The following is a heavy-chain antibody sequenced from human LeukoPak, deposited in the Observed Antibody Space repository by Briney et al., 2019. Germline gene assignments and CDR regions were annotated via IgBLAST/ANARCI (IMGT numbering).Heavy chain of an antibody. V-gene: IGHV4-34*01. CDR2: INHSGST. CDR1: GGSFSGYY. Sequence: SETLSLTCAVYGGSFSGYYWSWIRRPPGKGLEWIGEINHSGSTNYNPSLKSRVTISVDTSKNQFSLKLSSVTAADTAVYYCASSARRYYYYGMDVWGQGTTVTVSS. D-gene: IGHD6-6*01. J-gene: IGHJ6*02. CDR3: ASSARRYYYYGMDV.